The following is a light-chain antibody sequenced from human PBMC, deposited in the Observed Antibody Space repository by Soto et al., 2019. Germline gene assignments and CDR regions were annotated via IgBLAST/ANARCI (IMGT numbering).Light chain of an antibody. CDR3: CSYAGSSTPLV. Sequence: QSALTQPASVSGSPGQSITISCTGTSSDVVISNLVSWYQQHPGKAPKLMIYEVSKRPSGVSNRFSASKSGNTASLTISGLQAEDEADYYCCSYAGSSTPLVFGGGTKLTVL. CDR1: SSDVVISNL. V-gene: IGLV2-23*02. J-gene: IGLJ3*02. CDR2: EVS.